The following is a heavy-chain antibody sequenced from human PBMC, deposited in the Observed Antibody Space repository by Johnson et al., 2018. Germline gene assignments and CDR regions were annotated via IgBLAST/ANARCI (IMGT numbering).Heavy chain of an antibody. V-gene: IGHV4-34*01. CDR2: INHSGST. Sequence: QVQLQQWGAGLLKPSETLSLTCAVYGGSFSGYYWSWIRQPPGKGLEWIGEINHSGSTNYNPSLKSRVTISVDTSKNPFSLKLSSVTAADTAVYYCARTLIVVGPAAWGIFGRGGPAYDYYYMDVWGKGTTVTVSS. CDR3: ARTLIVVGPAAWGIFGRGGPAYDYYYMDV. CDR1: GGSFSGYY. J-gene: IGHJ6*03. D-gene: IGHD2-2*01.